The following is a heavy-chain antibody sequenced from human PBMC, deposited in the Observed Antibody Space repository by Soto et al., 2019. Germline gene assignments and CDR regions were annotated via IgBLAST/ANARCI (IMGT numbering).Heavy chain of an antibody. CDR2: ISAHNGNT. Sequence: QVHLVQSGAEVKKPGASVKVSCKGSGSTFTTYGITWVRQAPGQGLEWMGWISAHNGNTNYAQKLQGRVTVTRDTSTSTAYMELRSLRSDDTAVYYCARGRYGDYWGQGALVTVSS. J-gene: IGHJ4*02. D-gene: IGHD1-1*01. CDR3: ARGRYGDY. CDR1: GSTFTTYG. V-gene: IGHV1-18*01.